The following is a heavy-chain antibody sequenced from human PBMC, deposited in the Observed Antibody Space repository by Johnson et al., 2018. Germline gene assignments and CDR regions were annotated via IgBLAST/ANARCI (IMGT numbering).Heavy chain of an antibody. CDR1: GYSFTRYW. D-gene: IGHD3-22*01. CDR3: VFDSSGTYPHDAFDI. V-gene: IGHV5-51*03. J-gene: IGHJ3*02. Sequence: EVQLVESGAEVKKPGESLKISCKGSGYSFTRYWIDWVRQMPGKGLEWMGIIYPGDSDTRYSPSFQGQVTISADKSISTAYLHWGSLEASDTAIYYCVFDSSGTYPHDAFDIWGQGTMVTVSS. CDR2: IYPGDSDT.